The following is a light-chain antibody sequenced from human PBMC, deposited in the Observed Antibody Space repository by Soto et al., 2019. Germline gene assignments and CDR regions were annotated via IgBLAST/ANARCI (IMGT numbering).Light chain of an antibody. CDR3: QQYNSYSWT. V-gene: IGKV1-5*01. CDR1: QSISSW. Sequence: DIQMTQSPSTLSASVGARVTITCRASQSISSWLAWYQQKPGKAPKLLIYDASSLESGVPSRFSGSGSGTEFTLTISSPQPDDFATYYCQQYNSYSWTFGQGTKVDIK. CDR2: DAS. J-gene: IGKJ1*01.